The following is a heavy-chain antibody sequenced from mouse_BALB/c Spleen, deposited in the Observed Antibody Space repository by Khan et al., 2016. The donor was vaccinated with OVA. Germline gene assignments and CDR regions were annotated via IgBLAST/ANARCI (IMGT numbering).Heavy chain of an antibody. J-gene: IGHJ4*01. CDR2: IYPGSGNT. V-gene: IGHV1-63*02. CDR1: GYTFTNYW. Sequence: VQLQESGAELVRPGTSVKMSCKTAGYTFTNYWIGWVKQRPGHGLEWIGDIYPGSGNTNYNEKFKGKATLTADTSSSTAYMHLSSLTSEDSAIYYGARPYYYGSSYDTMDAWGQGTSVTVSS. D-gene: IGHD1-1*01. CDR3: ARPYYYGSSYDTMDA.